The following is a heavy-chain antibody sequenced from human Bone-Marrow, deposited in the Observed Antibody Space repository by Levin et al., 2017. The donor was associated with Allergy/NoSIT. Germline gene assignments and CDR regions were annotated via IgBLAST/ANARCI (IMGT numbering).Heavy chain of an antibody. CDR1: GYSFISYW. V-gene: IGHV5-51*01. J-gene: IGHJ6*02. CDR3: ARHCTTTSCHYNFGMDV. Sequence: KVSCKASGYSFISYWIGWVRQMPGKGLEWMGIIYPGDSDTTHSPSFQGQVTISADKSTSTAYLQWSSLKASDTAMYYCARHCTTTSCHYNFGMDVWGQGTTVTVSS. D-gene: IGHD2-2*01. CDR2: IYPGDSDT.